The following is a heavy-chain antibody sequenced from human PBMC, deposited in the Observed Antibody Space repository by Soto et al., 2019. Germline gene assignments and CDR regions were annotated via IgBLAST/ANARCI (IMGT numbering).Heavy chain of an antibody. J-gene: IGHJ6*03. CDR1: GFTFSNAW. CDR2: IKSKTDGGTT. Sequence: GGSLRLSCAASGFTFSNAWMSWVRQAPGKGLEWVGRIKSKTDGGTTDYAAPVKGRFTISRDDSKNTLYLQMNSLKTEDTAVYYCTTYDFWSGYYTTYYYYMDVWGKGTTVTVSS. CDR3: TTYDFWSGYYTTYYYYMDV. V-gene: IGHV3-15*01. D-gene: IGHD3-3*01.